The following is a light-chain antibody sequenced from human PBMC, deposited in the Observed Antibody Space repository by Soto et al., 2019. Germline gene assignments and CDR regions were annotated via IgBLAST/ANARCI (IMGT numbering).Light chain of an antibody. CDR1: QSVSSRC. Sequence: EIVLTQSPGTQSFSPGERATLSCRASQSVSSRCLAWYQQKPGQAPRLLIFDASTRATGIPDRFSGSGSGTDFTLTISRLEPEDFAMYYCQQYGSSPVTFGQGTKVDIK. CDR2: DAS. CDR3: QQYGSSPVT. V-gene: IGKV3-20*01. J-gene: IGKJ1*01.